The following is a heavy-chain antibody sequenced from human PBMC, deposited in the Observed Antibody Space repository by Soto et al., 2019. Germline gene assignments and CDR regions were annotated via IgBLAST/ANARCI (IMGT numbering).Heavy chain of an antibody. CDR3: ARGFYYYYYGMDV. J-gene: IGHJ6*02. CDR2: INPNSGGT. Sequence: GASVKVSCKASGYTFTGYYMHWVRQAPGQGLEWMGWINPNSGGTNYAQKFQGWVTMTRDTSISTAYMELSRLRSDDTAVYYCARGFYYYYYGMDVWATGPRSPSP. CDR1: GYTFTGYY. V-gene: IGHV1-2*04.